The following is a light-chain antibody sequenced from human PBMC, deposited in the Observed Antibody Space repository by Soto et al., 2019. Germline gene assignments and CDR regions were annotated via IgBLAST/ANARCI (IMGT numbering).Light chain of an antibody. CDR2: GAS. V-gene: IGKV3-20*01. Sequence: EIVLTQSPGTLSLSPGERSTLSCSSSESVSSSYLAWYQQKPGQAPRLLIYGASSRATGIPDRFSGGGSGTHFTFTISNLQPEDIATYYCQQYDNLPPTWTFGQGTKVDI. J-gene: IGKJ1*01. CDR1: ESVSSSY. CDR3: QQYDNLPPTWT.